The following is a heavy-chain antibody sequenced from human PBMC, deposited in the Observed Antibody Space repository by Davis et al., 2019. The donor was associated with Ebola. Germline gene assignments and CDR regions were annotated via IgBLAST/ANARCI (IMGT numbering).Heavy chain of an antibody. CDR2: ISSSSRYT. D-gene: IGHD2-2*01. CDR1: GFTFSDYY. CDR3: AREVIVPDASYFDY. V-gene: IGHV3-11*06. J-gene: IGHJ4*02. Sequence: GESLKISCAASGFTFSDYYMSWIRQAPGQGLEWVSYISSSSRYTNYADSVKGRFTISRDNAKNSLYLQMNSLRAEDTAVYYCAREVIVPDASYFDYWGQGTLVTVSS.